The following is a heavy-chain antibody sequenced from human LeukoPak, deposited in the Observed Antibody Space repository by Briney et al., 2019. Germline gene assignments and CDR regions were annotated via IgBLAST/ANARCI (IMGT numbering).Heavy chain of an antibody. V-gene: IGHV3-21*01. CDR2: ISSSSSYI. J-gene: IGHJ4*02. D-gene: IGHD2-21*01. CDR1: GFTFSSYS. CDR3: ARSPEIWGVVIASYFDY. Sequence: GGSLRLSCAASGFTFSSYSTNWVRQAPGKGLEWVSSISSSSSYIYYADSVKGRFTISRDNAKNSLYLQMNSLRAEDTAVYYCARSPEIWGVVIASYFDYWGQGTLVTVSS.